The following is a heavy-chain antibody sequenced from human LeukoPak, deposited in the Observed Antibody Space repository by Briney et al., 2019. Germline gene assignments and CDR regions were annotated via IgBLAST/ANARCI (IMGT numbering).Heavy chain of an antibody. CDR1: GFTFSSYG. Sequence: GESLRLSCAASGFTFSSYGMHWVRQAPGKGLEWVAFIRYDGSNKYYADSVKGRFTISRDNSKNTLYLQMNSLRAEDTAVYYCAKDASSGYYYFYYWGQGTLVTVSS. CDR3: AKDASSGYYYFYY. D-gene: IGHD3-22*01. V-gene: IGHV3-30*02. CDR2: IRYDGSNK. J-gene: IGHJ4*02.